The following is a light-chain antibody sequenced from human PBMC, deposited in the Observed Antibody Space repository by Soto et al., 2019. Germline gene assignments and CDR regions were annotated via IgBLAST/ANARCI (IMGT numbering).Light chain of an antibody. J-gene: IGLJ3*02. CDR1: SSDVGGYNY. CDR3: SSYSSTTTLV. V-gene: IGLV2-14*01. CDR2: DVN. Sequence: QSALTQPASVSGSPGQSITISCTGTSSDVGGYNYVSWYQQRPGKAPKLMIYDVNNRPSGVSNRFSASKSGNTASQTISGLQAEDEADYYCSSYSSTTTLVFGGGTKLTVL.